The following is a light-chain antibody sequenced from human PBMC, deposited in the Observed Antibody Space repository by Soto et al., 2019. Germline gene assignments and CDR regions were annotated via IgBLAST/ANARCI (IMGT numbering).Light chain of an antibody. CDR3: SSYRSSSSLYV. J-gene: IGLJ1*01. Sequence: QSALTQPASVSGSPGQSITISCTGTNSDVGGYNFVSWYQQHPGKAPKLMIHEVSNRPSGVSNRFSGSKSGNTASLTISGLQAEDEADDYCSSYRSSSSLYVFGTGTKLTVL. V-gene: IGLV2-14*01. CDR1: NSDVGGYNF. CDR2: EVS.